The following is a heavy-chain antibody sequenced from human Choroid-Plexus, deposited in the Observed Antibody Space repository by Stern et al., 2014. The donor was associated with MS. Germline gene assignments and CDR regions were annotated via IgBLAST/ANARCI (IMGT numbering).Heavy chain of an antibody. J-gene: IGHJ5*02. CDR1: GFTFGSCA. D-gene: IGHD2/OR15-2a*01. CDR3: AKDRQYLTYFFDH. CDR2: VSYDGSNK. Sequence: VQLVESGGGVVQPGRPLRLSCVASGFTFGSCAMHWVRQAPGQGLEWVAGVSYDGSNKYYADSVKGRFTISRDNSQNTLDMQMSSLRPEDTAVYYCAKDRQYLTYFFDHWGQGSLVTVSS. V-gene: IGHV3-30*18.